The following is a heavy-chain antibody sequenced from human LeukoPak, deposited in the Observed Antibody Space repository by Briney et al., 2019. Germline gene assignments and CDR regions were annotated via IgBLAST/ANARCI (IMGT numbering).Heavy chain of an antibody. CDR2: ISYDGSNK. Sequence: GGSLRLSCAASGFTFSSYAMHWVRQAPGKGLEWVAVISYDGSNKYYADSVKGRFTISRDNSKNTLYLQMNSLRAEDTAVYYCARAPSSSWYLNYWGQGTLVTVSS. V-gene: IGHV3-30-3*01. J-gene: IGHJ4*02. D-gene: IGHD6-13*01. CDR3: ARAPSSSWYLNY. CDR1: GFTFSSYA.